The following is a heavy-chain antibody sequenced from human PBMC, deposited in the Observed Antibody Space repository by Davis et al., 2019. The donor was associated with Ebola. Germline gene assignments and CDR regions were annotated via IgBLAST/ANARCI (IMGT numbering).Heavy chain of an antibody. J-gene: IGHJ4*02. CDR3: ARKGRMDTAMVMALYYFDY. D-gene: IGHD5-18*01. CDR2: INHSGST. CDR1: GGSFSGYY. Sequence: PSETLSLTCAVYGGSFSGYYWSWIRQPPGKGLEWIGEINHSGSTNYNPSRKGRVTISVDTSKNQLSLKLSSVTAADTAVYYCARKGRMDTAMVMALYYFDYWGQGTLVTVSS. V-gene: IGHV4-34*01.